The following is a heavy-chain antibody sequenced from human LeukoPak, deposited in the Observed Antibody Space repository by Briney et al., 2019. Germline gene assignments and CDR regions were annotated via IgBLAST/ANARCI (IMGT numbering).Heavy chain of an antibody. CDR1: GFIFSNYL. V-gene: IGHV3-7*01. CDR3: VRGRGYGGYSYGPLDY. CDR2: INQDGSEA. Sequence: GGSLRLSCGASGFIFSNYLLNWVRQAPGKGLEWVANINQDGSEANYLDSVKGRFTISRDNAKNSVHLQLNSLGAEDTAVYYCVRGRGYGGYSYGPLDYWGQGAPVTVSS. D-gene: IGHD5-18*01. J-gene: IGHJ4*02.